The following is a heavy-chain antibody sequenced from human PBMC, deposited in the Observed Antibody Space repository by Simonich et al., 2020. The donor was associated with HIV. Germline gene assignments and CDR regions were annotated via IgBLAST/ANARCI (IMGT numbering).Heavy chain of an antibody. D-gene: IGHD3-16*01. Sequence: EVQLVESGGGLVQPGGSLRLSCAASGCTFSSYWMTWFRQAPGKGLKGVANIKQDGSEKYYVDSVKGRFTISRDNAKNSLYLQMNSLRAEDTAVYYCAFGGGFDYWGQGTLVTVSS. J-gene: IGHJ4*02. CDR3: AFGGGFDY. V-gene: IGHV3-7*01. CDR2: IKQDGSEK. CDR1: GCTFSSYW.